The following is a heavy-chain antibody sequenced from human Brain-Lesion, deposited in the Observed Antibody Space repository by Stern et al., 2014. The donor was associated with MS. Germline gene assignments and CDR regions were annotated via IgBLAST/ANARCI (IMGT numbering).Heavy chain of an antibody. CDR3: ARRGDSSSSGFDY. V-gene: IGHV5-51*01. CDR2: IWPGDSDT. D-gene: IGHD6-6*01. Sequence: VQLLEPGAEVKKPGESLKISCKGSGDRFTSNWIGWVRQMPGKGLEWMGIIWPGDSDTRYSPSFQGQVTISADKSISTAYLQWSSLQASDTAMYYCARRGDSSSSGFDYWGQGTLVIVSS. J-gene: IGHJ4*02. CDR1: GDRFTSNW.